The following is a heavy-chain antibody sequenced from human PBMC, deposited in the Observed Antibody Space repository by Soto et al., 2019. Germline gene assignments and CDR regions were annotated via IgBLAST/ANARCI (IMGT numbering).Heavy chain of an antibody. Sequence: QVQLVQSGAEVKKPGSSVKVSCKASGGTFSSYTISWVRQAPGQGLEWMGRIIPILGIANYAQKFQGRVTITPDKSTSTAYMELSSLRSEDTAVYYCASESASSSWFDPWGQGTLVTVSS. V-gene: IGHV1-69*02. CDR3: ASESASSSWFDP. CDR2: IIPILGIA. D-gene: IGHD6-6*01. J-gene: IGHJ5*02. CDR1: GGTFSSYT.